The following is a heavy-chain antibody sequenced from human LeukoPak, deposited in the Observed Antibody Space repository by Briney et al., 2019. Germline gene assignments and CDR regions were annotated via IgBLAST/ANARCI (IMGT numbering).Heavy chain of an antibody. CDR1: GGSFSGYY. D-gene: IGHD3-9*01. V-gene: IGHV4-34*01. CDR2: INHSGST. CDR3: ARGPGYYDILTGYQPIDY. J-gene: IGHJ4*02. Sequence: SETLSLTCAVYGGSFSGYYWSWIRQPPGKGLEWIGEINHSGSTNYNPSLKSRVTISVDTSKNQFSLKLSSVTAADTAVYYCARGPGYYDILTGYQPIDYWGQGTLVTVSS.